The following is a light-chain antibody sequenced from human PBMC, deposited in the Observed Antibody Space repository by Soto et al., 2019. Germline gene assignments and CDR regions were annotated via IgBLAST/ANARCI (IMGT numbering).Light chain of an antibody. CDR2: AAS. CDR3: QQLKSNMIT. CDR1: QSISGW. V-gene: IGKV1-5*01. J-gene: IGKJ5*01. Sequence: DIKMTQSPATMSASVGDRVTITCRASQSISGWLAWYQQKPGKDPKLLIYAASTLQSGVPSRFSGSGSGTEFTLTISRLQPEDFATYYCQQLKSNMITVGQGTRLEIK.